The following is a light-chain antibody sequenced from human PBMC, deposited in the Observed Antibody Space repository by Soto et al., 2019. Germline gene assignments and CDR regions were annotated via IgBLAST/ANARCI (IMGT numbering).Light chain of an antibody. Sequence: EIVLTQSPATLSLSPGERATLSCRASQSVSKYLAWYQQKPGQAPRLLIYSASNRATGIPVRFTGSGSGTDFTLTISSLEPEDSAVYYCQQRSNWPPITFGQGTRLEIK. V-gene: IGKV3-11*01. CDR3: QQRSNWPPIT. CDR1: QSVSKY. CDR2: SAS. J-gene: IGKJ5*01.